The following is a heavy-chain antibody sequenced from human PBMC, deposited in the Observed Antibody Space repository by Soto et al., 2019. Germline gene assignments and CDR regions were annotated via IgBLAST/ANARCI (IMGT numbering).Heavy chain of an antibody. Sequence: PSETLSLTCTVSVGSISTTTYFWAWIRQPPGKGVEWIGSIYHSGSTSYNPSLNSRVTISVDTAKNQFSLRLTSVTAADTAVYFCARNTRATISDYYYYMDVWGKRTKVTVSS. V-gene: IGHV4-39*01. J-gene: IGHJ6*03. CDR3: ARNTRATISDYYYYMDV. CDR2: IYHSGST. D-gene: IGHD5-12*01. CDR1: VGSISTTTYF.